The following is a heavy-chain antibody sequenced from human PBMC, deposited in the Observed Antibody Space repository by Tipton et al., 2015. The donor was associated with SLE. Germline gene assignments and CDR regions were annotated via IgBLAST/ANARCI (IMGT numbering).Heavy chain of an antibody. CDR2: IYYTGTTT. Sequence: TLSLTCTVSGGSVSSSSKYWAWIRQPPGKGPEWIGSIYYTGTTTYYNSFLKSRVTMSVDTSKNQFSLRLTSVIVADTAVYYCARLHGYSYGLNWFDPWGQGTLISVSS. J-gene: IGHJ5*02. D-gene: IGHD5-18*01. CDR1: GGSVSSSSKY. V-gene: IGHV4-39*07. CDR3: ARLHGYSYGLNWFDP.